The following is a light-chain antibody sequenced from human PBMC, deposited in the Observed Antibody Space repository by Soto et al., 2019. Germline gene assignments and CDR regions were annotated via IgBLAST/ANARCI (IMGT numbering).Light chain of an antibody. CDR3: QQRHSYPIT. J-gene: IGKJ5*01. Sequence: DIQLTQSPSFLSASVGDRVTITCRASQDISSYLAWYNQKPGKAPKLLIHTASTLQSGVPSRFSGSRSGTEFTLTINSLQPEDFATYYCQQRHSYPITFGQGTRLETK. CDR2: TAS. V-gene: IGKV1-9*01. CDR1: QDISSY.